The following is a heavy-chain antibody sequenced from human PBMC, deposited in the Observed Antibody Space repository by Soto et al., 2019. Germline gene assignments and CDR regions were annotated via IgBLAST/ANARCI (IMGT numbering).Heavy chain of an antibody. CDR2: MNAKSGDT. CDR3: ARGNPFTYAGFDV. Sequence: EQSGAELKRPGASVKVSCKASGYTFSDFDINWLRQASGQGPEWMGWMNAKSGDTFFPQRFQGKFSMTWDTSLSTAYMEVGSLTSDDTAIYYCARGNPFTYAGFDVWGQGTTVAVSS. V-gene: IGHV1-8*01. J-gene: IGHJ6*02. CDR1: GYTFSDFD. D-gene: IGHD3-10*01.